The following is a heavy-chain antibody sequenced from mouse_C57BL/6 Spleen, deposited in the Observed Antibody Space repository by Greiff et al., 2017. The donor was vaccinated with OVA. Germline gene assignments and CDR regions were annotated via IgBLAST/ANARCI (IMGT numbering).Heavy chain of an antibody. CDR1: GFSLTSYG. Sequence: QVQLKESGPGLVQPSQSLSITCTVSGFSLTSYGVHWVRPSPGKGLEWLGVIWRGGSTDYNAAFMCRLSITKDNSKSQVFFKMNSLQADDTAIYYCAKNSYSNYFDYWGQGTTLTVSS. CDR2: IWRGGST. D-gene: IGHD2-5*01. CDR3: AKNSYSNYFDY. V-gene: IGHV2-5*01. J-gene: IGHJ2*01.